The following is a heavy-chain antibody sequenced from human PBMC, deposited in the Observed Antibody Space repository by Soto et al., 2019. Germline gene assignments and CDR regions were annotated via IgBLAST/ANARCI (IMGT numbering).Heavy chain of an antibody. D-gene: IGHD3-10*01. Sequence: GASVKVSCKASGYTFTSYGISCVRQAPGQGLEWMGWISAYNGNTNYAQKLQGRVTMTTDTSTSTAYMELSSLRSEDTAVYYCARDFPITMVRGVITYYYYGMDVWGQGTTVTVSS. CDR3: ARDFPITMVRGVITYYYYGMDV. V-gene: IGHV1-18*01. J-gene: IGHJ6*02. CDR1: GYTFTSYG. CDR2: ISAYNGNT.